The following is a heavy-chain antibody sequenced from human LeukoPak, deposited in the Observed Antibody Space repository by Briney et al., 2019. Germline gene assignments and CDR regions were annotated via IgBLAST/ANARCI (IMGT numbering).Heavy chain of an antibody. V-gene: IGHV4-31*03. J-gene: IGHJ6*03. Sequence: SETLSLTCTVSGGSISSGHYYWTWLRQHPGKGLEWIGYIYYRGNTYSNPSLTGRLTISVDTSKNQFSLRLSSVTAADTAVYYCARSSVTADDFYYYYMDVWGKGTTVTVSS. D-gene: IGHD1-20*01. CDR3: ARSSVTADDFYYYYMDV. CDR2: IYYRGNT. CDR1: GGSISSGHYY.